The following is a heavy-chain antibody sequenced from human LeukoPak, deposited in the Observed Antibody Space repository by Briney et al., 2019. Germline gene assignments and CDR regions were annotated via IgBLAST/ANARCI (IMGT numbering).Heavy chain of an antibody. CDR1: GYTFTGYY. CDR3: ARGYSSGKAATNGDWFDP. V-gene: IGHV1-2*02. D-gene: IGHD6-19*01. Sequence: ASVKVSCMASGYTFTGYYMHWVRQAPGQGLEWMGWINPNSGGTNYAQKFQGRVTMTRDTSISTAYMELSRLRSDDTAVYYCARGYSSGKAATNGDWFDPWGQGTLVTVSS. CDR2: INPNSGGT. J-gene: IGHJ5*02.